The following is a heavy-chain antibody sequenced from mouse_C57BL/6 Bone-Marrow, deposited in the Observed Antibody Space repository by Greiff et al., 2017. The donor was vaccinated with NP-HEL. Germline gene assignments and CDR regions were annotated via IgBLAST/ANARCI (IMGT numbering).Heavy chain of an antibody. CDR3: ARRGYGVSSGEFDV. J-gene: IGHJ1*03. Sequence: EVKVEESGGGLVQPGGSLKLSCAASGFTFSDYGMAWVRQAPRKGLEWVAFISNLACSIYYADTVTGRFTISSDNAKNTQYLEMSRLRCEETAMNYCARRGYGVSSGEFDVWGTGTTVTVSS. D-gene: IGHD1-1*01. CDR2: ISNLACSI. V-gene: IGHV5-15*04. CDR1: GFTFSDYG.